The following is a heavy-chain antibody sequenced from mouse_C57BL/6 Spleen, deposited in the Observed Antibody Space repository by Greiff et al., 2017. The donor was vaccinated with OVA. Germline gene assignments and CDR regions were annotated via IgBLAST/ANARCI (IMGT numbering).Heavy chain of an antibody. D-gene: IGHD6-1*01. J-gene: IGHJ3*01. V-gene: IGHV1-72*01. CDR2: IDPNSGGT. CDR1: GYTFTSYW. CDR3: ARAYNYNPAWFAY. Sequence: QVQLQQPGAELVKPGASVKLSCKASGYTFTSYWMHWVKQRPGRGLEWIGRIDPNSGGTKYNEKFKSKATLTVDKPSSTAYMQLRSLTSEDDEVDYGARAYNYNPAWFAYWGQGTLVTVSA.